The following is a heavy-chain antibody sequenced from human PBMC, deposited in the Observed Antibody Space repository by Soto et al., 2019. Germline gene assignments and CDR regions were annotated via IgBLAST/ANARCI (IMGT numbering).Heavy chain of an antibody. V-gene: IGHV4-4*07. Sequence: QVLLQESGPGLVKPSETPSLTCTFSGGSISDNYWSWIRQPAGKGLEWIGRVYAGGTTNYNPSLKRRATMSVDTSKNQFSLRLSSVTAADTAVYYCASSGLTRYYYDRGGIDYWGQGSLVTVSS. CDR1: GGSISDNY. J-gene: IGHJ4*01. CDR2: VYAGGTT. D-gene: IGHD3-22*01. CDR3: ASSGLTRYYYDRGGIDY.